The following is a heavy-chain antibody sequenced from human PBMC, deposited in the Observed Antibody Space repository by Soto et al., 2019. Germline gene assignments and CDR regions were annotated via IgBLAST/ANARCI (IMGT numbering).Heavy chain of an antibody. CDR1: AGPIGRRC. J-gene: IGHJ6*03. V-gene: IGHV4-59*08. CDR2: IYYSGST. D-gene: IGHD6-13*01. CDR3: ARHWVAAAGHGDV. Sequence: SETLSLTPTYLAGPIGRRCCPWIRQPPGKGLEWIGYIYYSGSTNYNPSLKSRVTISVDTSKNQFSLKLSSVTAADTAVYYCARHWVAAAGHGDVWGKGTTVT.